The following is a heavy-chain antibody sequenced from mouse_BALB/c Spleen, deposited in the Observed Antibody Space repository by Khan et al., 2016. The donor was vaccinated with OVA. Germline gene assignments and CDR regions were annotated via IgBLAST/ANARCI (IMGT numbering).Heavy chain of an antibody. CDR1: GYTFTSYY. D-gene: IGHD1-1*02. Sequence: VQLQQSGAELVKPGASVKLSCKASGYTFTSYYIYWVKQRPGQGLEWIGGINPSNGDTYFNEKFESKATLTVDKSSSTAFMQGSSLTSEDSAVYYCTRSGWAAFAYWGQGTLVTVSA. CDR3: TRSGWAAFAY. V-gene: IGHV1S81*02. CDR2: INPSNGDT. J-gene: IGHJ3*01.